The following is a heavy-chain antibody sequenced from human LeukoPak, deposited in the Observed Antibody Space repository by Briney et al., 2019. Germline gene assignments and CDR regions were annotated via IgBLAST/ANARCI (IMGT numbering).Heavy chain of an antibody. J-gene: IGHJ4*02. V-gene: IGHV4-59*01. D-gene: IGHD4-23*01. CDR1: GGSISSYY. Sequence: SETLSLTCTVSGGSISSYYWSCIRQPPGKGLEWIGYISYSGSTNYNPSLKSRVTISVDTSKNQFSLKLTSVTAADTAVYYCARTRAYGGRPDYWGQGTLVTVSS. CDR3: ARTRAYGGRPDY. CDR2: ISYSGST.